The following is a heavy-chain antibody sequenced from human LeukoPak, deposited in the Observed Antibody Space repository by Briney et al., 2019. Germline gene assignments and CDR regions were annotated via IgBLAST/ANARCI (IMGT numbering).Heavy chain of an antibody. D-gene: IGHD6-6*01. J-gene: IGHJ6*03. CDR1: GFTFSSYA. CDR2: ISGSGGST. CDR3: ARSRYSSSSGYYYYYYMDV. V-gene: IGHV3-23*01. Sequence: PGGSLRLSCAASGFTFSSYAMSWVRQAPGKGLEWVSAISGSGGSTYYADSVKGRFTISRDNSKNTLYLQMNSLRAEDTAVYYCARSRYSSSSGYYYYYYMDVWGKGTTVTVSS.